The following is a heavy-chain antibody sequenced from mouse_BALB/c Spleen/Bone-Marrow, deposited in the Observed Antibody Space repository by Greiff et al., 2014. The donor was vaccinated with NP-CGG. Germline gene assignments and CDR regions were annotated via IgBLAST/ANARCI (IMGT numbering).Heavy chain of an antibody. CDR3: ARSGKRYGAMDY. D-gene: IGHD1-1*02. Sequence: EVKLVESGGGLVKPGGSLKLSWAASGFTFRDFYMFWFRQTPEKRLEWVVTISNGGTYTYYQDSVKVRFAISRDNAKNNLYLQMSNLKSEDTAMYYCARSGKRYGAMDYWGQGTSVTVTS. CDR1: GFTFRDFY. V-gene: IGHV5-4*02. J-gene: IGHJ4*01. CDR2: ISNGGTYT.